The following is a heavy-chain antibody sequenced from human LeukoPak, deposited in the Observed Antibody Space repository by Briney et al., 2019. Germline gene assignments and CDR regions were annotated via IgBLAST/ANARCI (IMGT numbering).Heavy chain of an antibody. CDR3: ARVAGRDYFDY. CDR2: ISSSSSTI. V-gene: IGHV3-48*01. D-gene: IGHD6-19*01. CDR1: GFTFSSYS. J-gene: IGHJ4*02. Sequence: PGGSLRLSCAASGFTFSSYSMNWVRQAPGKGLEWVSYISSSSSTIYYADSVKGRFTISRDNAKNSLYLQMHSLRAEDTAVYYCARVAGRDYFDYWGQGTLVTVSS.